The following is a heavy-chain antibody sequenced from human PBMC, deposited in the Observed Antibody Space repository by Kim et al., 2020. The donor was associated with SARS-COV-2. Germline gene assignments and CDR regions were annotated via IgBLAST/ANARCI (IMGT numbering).Heavy chain of an antibody. CDR2: ISYDGNNK. J-gene: IGHJ4*02. V-gene: IGHV3-30-3*01. Sequence: GGSLRLSCAASGFTFSNYAMHWVRQAPGKGLEWVAVISYDGNNKYYADSVKGRFTISRDNSKSTVYLQMDSLRPEDTAVYFCARAYGDYGGNSVTSPGYWGQGTLVTVSS. CDR3: ARAYGDYGGNSVTSPGY. CDR1: GFTFSNYA. D-gene: IGHD4-17*01.